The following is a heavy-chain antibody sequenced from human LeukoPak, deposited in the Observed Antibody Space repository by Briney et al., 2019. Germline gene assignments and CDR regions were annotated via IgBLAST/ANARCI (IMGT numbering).Heavy chain of an antibody. CDR2: ISGSGGST. V-gene: IGHV3-23*01. J-gene: IGHJ4*02. CDR1: GFTFSSYA. Sequence: GGSLRLSCAASGFTFSSYAMSWVRQAPGKGLEWVSAISGSGGSTYYADSVKGRFTISRDNSKNTLYLQMNSLRAEDTAVYYCARGGDYSGSHFDYWGQGTLVTVSS. CDR3: ARGGDYSGSHFDY. D-gene: IGHD1-26*01.